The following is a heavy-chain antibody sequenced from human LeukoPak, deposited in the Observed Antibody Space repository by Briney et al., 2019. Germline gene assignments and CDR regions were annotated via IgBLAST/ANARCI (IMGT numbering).Heavy chain of an antibody. CDR3: ARGWEEEAFDI. CDR2: IYYSGST. CDR1: GGSISSYY. Sequence: PSETLSLTCTVSGGSISSYYWSWIRQPPGKGLEWIGYIYYSGSTNYNPSLKSRVTISVDTSKNQFSLELSSVTAADTAVYYCARGWEEEAFDIWGQGTMVTVSS. D-gene: IGHD1-26*01. V-gene: IGHV4-59*01. J-gene: IGHJ3*02.